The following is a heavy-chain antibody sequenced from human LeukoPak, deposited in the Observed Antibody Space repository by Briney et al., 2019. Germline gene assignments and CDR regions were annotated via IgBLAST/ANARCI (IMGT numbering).Heavy chain of an antibody. Sequence: ASETLSLTCAVYGGSFSGYYWSWIRQPPGKGLEWIGEINHSGSTNYNPSLKSRVTISVDTSKNQFSLKLSSVTAADTAVYYCARDTAMVYNWFDPWGQGTLVTVSS. J-gene: IGHJ5*02. V-gene: IGHV4-34*01. CDR2: INHSGST. CDR3: ARDTAMVYNWFDP. D-gene: IGHD5-18*01. CDR1: GGSFSGYY.